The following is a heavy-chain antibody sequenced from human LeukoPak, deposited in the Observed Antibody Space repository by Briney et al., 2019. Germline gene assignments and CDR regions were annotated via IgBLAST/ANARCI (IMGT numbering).Heavy chain of an antibody. Sequence: AGGSLRLSCAAYGFTVSSYAMHWVRQAAGKGLEWVAVISYDGSNKYYADSVKGRFTISRDNSKNTLYLQMNSLRAEDTAVYYCAREGGAGYYFLNYFDYWGQGTLVTVSS. D-gene: IGHD3-22*01. CDR1: GFTVSSYA. CDR3: AREGGAGYYFLNYFDY. CDR2: ISYDGSNK. J-gene: IGHJ4*02. V-gene: IGHV3-30-3*01.